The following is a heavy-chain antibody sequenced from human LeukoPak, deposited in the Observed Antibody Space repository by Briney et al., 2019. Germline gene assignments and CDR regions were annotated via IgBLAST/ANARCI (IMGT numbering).Heavy chain of an antibody. Sequence: QPGRSLRLSCAASGFTFSSYAMHWVRQAPGKGLEWVAVISYDGSNKYYADSVKGRFTISRDNSKNTLYLQTNSLRAEDTAVYYCAKDRLYRPEYFDYWGQGTLVTVSS. V-gene: IGHV3-30-3*01. CDR1: GFTFSSYA. CDR3: AKDRLYRPEYFDY. J-gene: IGHJ4*02. CDR2: ISYDGSNK. D-gene: IGHD3-16*02.